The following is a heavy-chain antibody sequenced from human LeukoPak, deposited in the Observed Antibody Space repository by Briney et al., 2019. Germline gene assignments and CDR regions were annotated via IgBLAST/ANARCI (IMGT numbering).Heavy chain of an antibody. J-gene: IGHJ4*02. CDR2: IYHAGTT. Sequence: SGALSLICAVPGASISSSNWWSWARPPPGQGLGWNGEIYHAGTTNYSPALQSRITISVDTSRNQFFLKVTSVTAADTAVYYCLRIYCSNTACHYFDYWGQGTLVTVSS. CDR1: GASISSSNW. V-gene: IGHV4-4*02. D-gene: IGHD2-2*01. CDR3: LRIYCSNTACHYFDY.